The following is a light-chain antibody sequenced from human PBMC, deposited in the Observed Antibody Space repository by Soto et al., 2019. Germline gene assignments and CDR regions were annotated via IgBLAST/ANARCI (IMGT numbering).Light chain of an antibody. CDR1: QSVSIY. V-gene: IGKV3-20*01. CDR2: GTS. Sequence: EIVLTQAPGTLSLSPGERATLSCRASQSVSIYLAWYQQKPGQAPRLLLYGTSSRATGISDRFTGSGSGTDFTLTITTLEPEDFAVYYCQQYGSSPRTFGLGTKVDI. J-gene: IGKJ1*01. CDR3: QQYGSSPRT.